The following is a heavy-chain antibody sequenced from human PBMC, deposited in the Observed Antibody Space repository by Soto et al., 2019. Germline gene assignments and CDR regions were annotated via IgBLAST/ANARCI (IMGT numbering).Heavy chain of an antibody. D-gene: IGHD2-2*01. J-gene: IGHJ4*02. CDR3: ATLPRTIERTPAAIWSFDS. Sequence: ASVKVSCKVSGYSLSDLSMHWVRQAPGKGLEWMGGLDAEDGETIYAQKLQGRGTMTEDTSTGTAYMELSSLTSEDTAMYYCATLPRTIERTPAAIWSFDSWGQGTLVTVSS. CDR1: GYSLSDLS. CDR2: LDAEDGET. V-gene: IGHV1-24*01.